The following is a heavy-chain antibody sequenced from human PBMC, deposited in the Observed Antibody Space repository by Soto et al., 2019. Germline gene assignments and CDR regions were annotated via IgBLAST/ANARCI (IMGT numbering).Heavy chain of an antibody. Sequence: SETLSLTCTVSGGSISSYYWSWIRQPPGKGLEWIGYIYYSGSTNYNPSLKSRVTISVDTSKNQFSLKLSSVTAADTAVYYCARQPRILTGYSGHFDYCGQGTLVTVSS. J-gene: IGHJ4*02. CDR3: ARQPRILTGYSGHFDY. CDR1: GGSISSYY. D-gene: IGHD3-9*01. CDR2: IYYSGST. V-gene: IGHV4-59*08.